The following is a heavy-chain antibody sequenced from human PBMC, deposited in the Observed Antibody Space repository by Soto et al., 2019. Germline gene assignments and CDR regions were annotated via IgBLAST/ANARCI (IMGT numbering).Heavy chain of an antibody. CDR1: GGSFSGYY. J-gene: IGHJ3*02. V-gene: IGHV4-34*01. D-gene: IGHD2-15*01. CDR2: INHSGST. Sequence: QVQLQQWGAGLLKPSETLSLTCAVFGGSFSGYYWSWIRQPPGKGLERIGEINHSGSTNYNPSLKSRVTISVDTSKNQFSLKLSSVTAADTAVYYCARLVLGYCSGGSCYSVCAFDIWGQGTMVTVSS. CDR3: ARLVLGYCSGGSCYSVCAFDI.